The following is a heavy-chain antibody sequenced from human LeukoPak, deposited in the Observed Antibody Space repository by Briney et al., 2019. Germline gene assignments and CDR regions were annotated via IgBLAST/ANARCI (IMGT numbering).Heavy chain of an antibody. D-gene: IGHD6-13*01. J-gene: IGHJ4*01. CDR3: ARVSTAVSLAIDF. CDR2: ISSSSRYI. V-gene: IGHV3-21*06. CDR1: GFTFSNYN. Sequence: GGSLRLSCAASGFTFSNYNMNWVRQAPGKGLEWVSVISSSSRYIYYADSVKGRFAISRDNAKNSLYLQMNSLRAEDTAVYYCARVSTAVSLAIDFWGQGTLVTVST.